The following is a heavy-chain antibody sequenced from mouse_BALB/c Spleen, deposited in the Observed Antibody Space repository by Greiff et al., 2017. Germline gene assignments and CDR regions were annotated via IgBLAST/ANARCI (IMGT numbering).Heavy chain of an antibody. CDR2: INPYNDGT. CDR3: ARGSTMIPFAY. V-gene: IGHV1-14*01. J-gene: IGHJ3*01. CDR1: GYTFTSYV. D-gene: IGHD2-4*01. Sequence: VQLQQSGPELVKPGASVKMSCKASGYTFTSYVMHWVKQKPGQGLEWIGYINPYNDGTKYNEKFKGKAKLTVEKSSSTVYLELSRLTSDDSAVYYCARGSTMIPFAYWGQGTLVTVSA.